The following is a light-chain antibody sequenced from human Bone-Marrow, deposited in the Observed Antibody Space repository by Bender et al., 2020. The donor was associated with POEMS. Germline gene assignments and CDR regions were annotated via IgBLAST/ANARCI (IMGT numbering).Light chain of an antibody. V-gene: IGLV1-44*01. J-gene: IGLJ3*02. Sequence: QSVLTQPPSASGTPGQRVTISCSGSSSNIGGNAVNWWQQLPGTAPKLLLCGNDQRPSGGPDRFSCSKSGPSASLAIIGPQSEDEADYFCSAWDGILNGWVFGGGTELTVL. CDR3: SAWDGILNGWV. CDR1: SSNIGGNA. CDR2: GND.